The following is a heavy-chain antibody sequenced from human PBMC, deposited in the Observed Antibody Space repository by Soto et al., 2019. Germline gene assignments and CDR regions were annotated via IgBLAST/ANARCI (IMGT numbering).Heavy chain of an antibody. CDR3: AIVYSSGWLYYYYYGMDV. J-gene: IGHJ6*02. Sequence: ASVTVSCKASGYTFTSYGISWVRQAPGQGLEWMGWISAYNGNTNYAQKLQGRVTMTTDTSTSTAYMELRSLRSDDTAVYYCAIVYSSGWLYYYYYGMDVWGQGTTVTVSS. CDR2: ISAYNGNT. CDR1: GYTFTSYG. V-gene: IGHV1-18*01. D-gene: IGHD6-19*01.